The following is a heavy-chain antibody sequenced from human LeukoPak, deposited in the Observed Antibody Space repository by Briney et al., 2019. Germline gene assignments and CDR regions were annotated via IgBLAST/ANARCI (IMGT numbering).Heavy chain of an antibody. Sequence: GGSLRLSCAASGFTFSSYAVSWVRQAPGKGLEWVSAISGSGGSTYYAASVKGRFTISRDNSKNTLHLQMNSLRAEDTAVYYCTKDSSASYASGSYSFDYWGQGTLVTVSS. D-gene: IGHD3-10*01. CDR1: GFTFSSYA. CDR2: ISGSGGST. CDR3: TKDSSASYASGSYSFDY. V-gene: IGHV3-23*01. J-gene: IGHJ4*02.